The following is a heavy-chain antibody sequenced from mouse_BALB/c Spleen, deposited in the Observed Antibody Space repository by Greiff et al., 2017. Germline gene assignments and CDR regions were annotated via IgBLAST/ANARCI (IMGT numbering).Heavy chain of an antibody. D-gene: IGHD2-3*01. Sequence: EVHLVESGGGLVQPGGSRKLSCAASGFTFSSFGMHWVRQAPEKGLEWVAYISSGSSTIYYADTVKGRFTISRDNPKNTLFLQMTSLRSEDTAMYYCARREDGYYYAMDYWGQGTSVTVSS. CDR2: ISSGSSTI. CDR3: ARREDGYYYAMDY. V-gene: IGHV5-17*02. CDR1: GFTFSSFG. J-gene: IGHJ4*01.